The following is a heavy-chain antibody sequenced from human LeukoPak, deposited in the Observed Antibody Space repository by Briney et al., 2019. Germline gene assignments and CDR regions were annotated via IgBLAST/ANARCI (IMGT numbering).Heavy chain of an antibody. D-gene: IGHD5-24*01. CDR2: IIPIFGTA. CDR1: GGTFSSYA. V-gene: IGHV1-69*06. CDR3: ARVRADGPGARYYFDY. Sequence: SVKVSCKASGGTFSSYAISWVRQAPGQGLEWMGGIIPIFGTANYAQKFQGRVTITADKSTSTAYMELSSLRSEDTAVYYCARVRADGPGARYYFDYWGQGTLVTVSS. J-gene: IGHJ4*02.